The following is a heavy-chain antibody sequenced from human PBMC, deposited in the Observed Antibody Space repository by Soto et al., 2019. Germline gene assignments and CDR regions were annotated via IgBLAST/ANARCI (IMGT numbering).Heavy chain of an antibody. Sequence: GGSLRLSCAASGFTFSSYSINWVRQAPGKGLEWVSSISSSSSYIYYADSVKGRFTISRDNAKNSLYLQMNSLRAEDTAVYYCARKRITIFGVATYGMDVWGQGTTVTVSS. CDR2: ISSSSSYI. V-gene: IGHV3-21*01. J-gene: IGHJ6*02. CDR1: GFTFSSYS. D-gene: IGHD3-3*01. CDR3: ARKRITIFGVATYGMDV.